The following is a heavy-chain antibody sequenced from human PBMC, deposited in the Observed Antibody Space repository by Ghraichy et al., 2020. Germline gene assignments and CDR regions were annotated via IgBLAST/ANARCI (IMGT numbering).Heavy chain of an antibody. Sequence: SETLSLTCAVYGGSFSGYYWSWIRQPPGKGLEWIGEINHSGSTNYNPSLKSRVTISVDTSKNQFSLKLSSVTAADTAVYYCARHRRYYYDSSGYYFFDYWGQGTLVTVSS. V-gene: IGHV4-34*01. J-gene: IGHJ4*02. CDR1: GGSFSGYY. D-gene: IGHD3-22*01. CDR2: INHSGST. CDR3: ARHRRYYYDSSGYYFFDY.